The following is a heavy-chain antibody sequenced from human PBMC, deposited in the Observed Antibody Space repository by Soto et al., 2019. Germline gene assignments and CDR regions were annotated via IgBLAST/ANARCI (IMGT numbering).Heavy chain of an antibody. Sequence: SETLSLTCTVSGGSISSYYWSWIRQPPGKGLEWIGYIYYSGSTNYNPSLKSRVTISVDTSKNQFSLKLSSVTAADTAVYYCARLALGYCSGGSCKREYYYYYMDVWGKGTTVTVSS. J-gene: IGHJ6*03. CDR1: GGSISSYY. CDR2: IYYSGST. V-gene: IGHV4-59*08. CDR3: ARLALGYCSGGSCKREYYYYYMDV. D-gene: IGHD2-15*01.